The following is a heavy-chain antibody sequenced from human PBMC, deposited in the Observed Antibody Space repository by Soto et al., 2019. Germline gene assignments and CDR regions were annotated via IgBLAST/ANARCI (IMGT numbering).Heavy chain of an antibody. CDR3: ARALSTISHFEY. CDR1: GYNFIGYY. V-gene: IGHV1-2*02. D-gene: IGHD3-3*01. CDR2: VSPKSGNT. J-gene: IGHJ4*02. Sequence: QVQLVQSGAEVKKPGASVKVSCKASGYNFIGYYIYWVRQAPGQGLELMGWVSPKSGNTNYAQRFAGRVTMTRDTSTNTAYMELTRLSSDDTALYFCARALSTISHFEYWGQGTLVTVSS.